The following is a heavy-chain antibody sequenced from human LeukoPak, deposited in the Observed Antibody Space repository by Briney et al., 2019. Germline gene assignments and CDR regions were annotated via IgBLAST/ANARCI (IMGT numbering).Heavy chain of an antibody. V-gene: IGHV3-48*03. D-gene: IGHD6-19*01. J-gene: IGHJ4*02. CDR2: ISSSGSTI. CDR3: ARDHAVAGTFDY. CDR1: GFTFSSYE. Sequence: GGSLRLPCAASGFTFSSYEMNWVRQAPGKGLEWVSYISSSGSTIYYADSVKGRFTISRDNAKNSLYLQMNSLRAEDTAVYYCARDHAVAGTFDYWGQGTLVTVSS.